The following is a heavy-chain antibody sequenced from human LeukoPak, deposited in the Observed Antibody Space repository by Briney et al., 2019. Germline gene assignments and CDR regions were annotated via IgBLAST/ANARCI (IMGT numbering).Heavy chain of an antibody. D-gene: IGHD2-15*01. CDR3: ARYRYCSGGNCYSLRRLDP. V-gene: IGHV3-64*01. J-gene: IGHJ5*02. Sequence: GGSLRLSCAASGFTFSSYSMHWVRQPPGKGLEYVATINSNGCSTYYANYVKGRFTIDSDNSKDTVYLQMDSLRAEGMAVYYCARYRYCSGGNCYSLRRLDPWGQGTLVTVSS. CDR1: GFTFSSYS. CDR2: INSNGCST.